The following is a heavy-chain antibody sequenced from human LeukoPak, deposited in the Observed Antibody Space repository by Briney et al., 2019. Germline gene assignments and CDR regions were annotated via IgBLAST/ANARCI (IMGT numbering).Heavy chain of an antibody. CDR1: GFTFSSYS. D-gene: IGHD4/OR15-4a*01. CDR3: ARDYYGAWSGGMDV. J-gene: IGHJ6*02. V-gene: IGHV3-48*04. CDR2: ISSSSSTI. Sequence: PGRSLRLSCAASGFTFSSYSMNWVRQAPGKGLEWVSYISSSSSTIYYADSVKGRFTISRDNAKNSLYLQMNSLRAEDTAVYYCARDYYGAWSGGMDVWGQGTTVTVSS.